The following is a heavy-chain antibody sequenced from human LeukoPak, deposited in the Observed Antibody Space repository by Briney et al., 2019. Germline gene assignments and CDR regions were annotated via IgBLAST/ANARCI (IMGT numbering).Heavy chain of an antibody. CDR2: IDREGDTK. CDR3: ARGGLWFDP. V-gene: IGHV3-74*01. Sequence: GGSLRLSCAASGFTFSSYAMHWVRQAPGKGLMWVSRIDREGDTKNYVDSVKGRFTISRDNAKNTLYLQMNTLRAEDTAVYYCARGGLWFDPWGQGTLVTVSS. CDR1: GFTFSSYA. J-gene: IGHJ5*02.